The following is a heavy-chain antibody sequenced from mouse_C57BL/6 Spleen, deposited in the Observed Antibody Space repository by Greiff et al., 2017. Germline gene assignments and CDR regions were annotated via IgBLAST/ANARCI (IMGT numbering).Heavy chain of an antibody. CDR2: IYPGNSDT. V-gene: IGHV1-5*01. CDR1: GYTFTSYW. D-gene: IGHD5-1*01. Sequence: EVQLQQSGTVLARPGASVKMSCKTSGYTFTSYWMHWVKQRPGQGLAWIGAIYPGNSDTSYNQKFKGKDKLTAVTSASTAYMELSSLTNEDAAVYYCTRYLRGYFDVWGTGTTVTVSS. J-gene: IGHJ1*03. CDR3: TRYLRGYFDV.